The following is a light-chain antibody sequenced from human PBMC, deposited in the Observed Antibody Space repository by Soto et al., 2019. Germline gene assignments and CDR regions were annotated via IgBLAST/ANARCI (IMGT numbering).Light chain of an antibody. V-gene: IGLV2-14*02. J-gene: IGLJ1*01. CDR3: SLYTSENAYV. CDR2: EVS. Sequence: QSVLTQPASVSASPGQSITIPCTGTSSDVGSYNLVSWFQQHPGKVPKLMIYEVSKRPSGVPDRFSGSKSGNTASLTISGLQAADEADYYCSLYTSENAYVFGTGTKVTVL. CDR1: SSDVGSYNL.